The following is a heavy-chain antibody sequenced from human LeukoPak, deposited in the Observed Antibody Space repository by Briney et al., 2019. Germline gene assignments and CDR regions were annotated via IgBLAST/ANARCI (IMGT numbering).Heavy chain of an antibody. Sequence: LSETLSLTCTVSGDSINNYYWSWLRQTPGEGLEWIGFVAYSGNSNYTPSLESRVTISIDTSKNQFYLKLNSVTAADTAMYYCARVVRGAVTFNRFDPWGQGTLVTVSS. CDR2: VAYSGNS. V-gene: IGHV4-59*01. J-gene: IGHJ5*02. CDR3: ARVVRGAVTFNRFDP. CDR1: GDSINNYY. D-gene: IGHD3-10*02.